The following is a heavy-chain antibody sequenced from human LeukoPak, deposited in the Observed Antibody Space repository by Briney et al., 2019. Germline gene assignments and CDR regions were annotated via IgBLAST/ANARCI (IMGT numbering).Heavy chain of an antibody. V-gene: IGHV3-21*06. J-gene: IGHJ4*02. CDR1: GFTFSSYS. CDR2: ISSSTYI. CDR3: ARGYGDYNYFDY. Sequence: GGSLRLSCAASGFTFSSYSMNWVRQAPGKGLEWVSCISSSTYIYYADSVKGRFTISRDNAKNSLYLQMNSLRAEDTAVYYCARGYGDYNYFDYWGQGTLVTVSS. D-gene: IGHD4-17*01.